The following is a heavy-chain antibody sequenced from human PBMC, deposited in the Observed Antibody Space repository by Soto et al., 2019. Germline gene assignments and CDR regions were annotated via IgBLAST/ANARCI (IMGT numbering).Heavy chain of an antibody. Sequence: PSETLSLTCTVTGVSVSSAGYYWTWIRQHPGKGLEWIGYISYSGSTYYNPSLKSRVTISVDTSKSQFSLKLNSVTAADTAVYYCERFVNYHYYGMDVRGQGTTVTVSS. V-gene: IGHV4-31*03. CDR2: ISYSGST. CDR3: ERFVNYHYYGMDV. D-gene: IGHD2-21*01. J-gene: IGHJ6*02. CDR1: GVSVSSAGYY.